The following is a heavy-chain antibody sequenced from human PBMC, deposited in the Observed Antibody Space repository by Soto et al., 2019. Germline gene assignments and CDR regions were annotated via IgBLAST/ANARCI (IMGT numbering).Heavy chain of an antibody. CDR2: IYYSGST. CDR3: ASHMGGEYGDYIFDY. J-gene: IGHJ4*02. D-gene: IGHD4-17*01. Sequence: LSLTCTVSGGSISSYDWSWIRQPPGKGLEWVGYIYYSGSTKYNPSLKSRVTISVDTSKNKFPLKLSSVTAADTAVYYCASHMGGEYGDYIFDYWGQGTLVTVSS. CDR1: GGSISSYD. V-gene: IGHV4-59*08.